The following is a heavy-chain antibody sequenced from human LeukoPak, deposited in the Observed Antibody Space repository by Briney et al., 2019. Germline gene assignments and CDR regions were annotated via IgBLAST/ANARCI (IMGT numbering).Heavy chain of an antibody. V-gene: IGHV1-24*01. CDR2: FDPEDGET. Sequence: ASEKVSCKVSGYTLTELSMHWVRQAPGKGLEWMGGFDPEDGETIYAQKFQGRVTMTEDTSTDTAYMELSSLRSEDTAVYYCATEHYCSGGSCYGYYFDYWGQGTLVTVSS. CDR3: ATEHYCSGGSCYGYYFDY. D-gene: IGHD2-15*01. J-gene: IGHJ4*02. CDR1: GYTLTELS.